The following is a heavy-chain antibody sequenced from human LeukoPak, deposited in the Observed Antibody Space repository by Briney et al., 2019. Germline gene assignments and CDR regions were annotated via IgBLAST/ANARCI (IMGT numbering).Heavy chain of an antibody. D-gene: IGHD5-24*01. J-gene: IGHJ3*01. V-gene: IGHV3-7*05. Sequence: GGSLRLSCAASGFSFSAYWMSWVRQAPGKGLEWVANIKVDGTEKYYVDSVKGRFTISRDNAKNSLSLQMSGLRAEDTAVYYCARDIQLSTWGLGTMVTVSS. CDR1: GFSFSAYW. CDR3: ARDIQLST. CDR2: IKVDGTEK.